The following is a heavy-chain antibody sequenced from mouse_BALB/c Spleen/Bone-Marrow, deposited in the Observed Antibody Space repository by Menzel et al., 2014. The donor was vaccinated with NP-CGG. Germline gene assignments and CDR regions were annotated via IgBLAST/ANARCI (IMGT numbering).Heavy chain of an antibody. Sequence: QVQLQQSGPELVKPGASVRISCKASGYTFTSFYIYWVRQRPGQGLEWIGWIYPGDFNTKYNEKFKGKATLTADKSSSTTSMQLSSLTSEDSAVYFCARKSQRAYDSMSYWGQGTSVTVSS. J-gene: IGHJ4*01. CDR1: GYTFTSFY. CDR2: IYPGDFNT. D-gene: IGHD2-4*01. V-gene: IGHV1S56*01. CDR3: ARKSQRAYDSMSY.